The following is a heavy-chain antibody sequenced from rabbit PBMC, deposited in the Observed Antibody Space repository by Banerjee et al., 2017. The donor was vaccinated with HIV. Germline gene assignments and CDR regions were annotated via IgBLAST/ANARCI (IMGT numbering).Heavy chain of an antibody. J-gene: IGHJ3*01. CDR1: GFSFSTSSL. CDR3: ARTDTGTGYAMDL. V-gene: IGHV1S45*01. Sequence: QQHLVESGGGLVKPGASLTLTCTASGFSFSTSSLMCWVRQAPGKGLEWIGCINTGSSNTWYASWAKGRFTMSKISSTTVTLQMTSLTAADTATYFCARTDTGTGYAMDLWGQGTLVTVS. D-gene: IGHD7-1*01. CDR2: INTGSSNT.